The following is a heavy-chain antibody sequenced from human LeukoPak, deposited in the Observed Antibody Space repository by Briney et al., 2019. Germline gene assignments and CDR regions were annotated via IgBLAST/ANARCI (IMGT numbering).Heavy chain of an antibody. CDR2: ISSSGNTI. Sequence: GGSLRLSCVASGFTFSSYTMRWVRQAPGKGLEWVSHISSSGNTIYYADSVKGRFTISRDNAMNSLYLQMSRLRVEDTAIYYCARAAGIAAPGTRFDYFDYWGQGNLVTVSS. D-gene: IGHD6-13*01. CDR1: GFTFSSYT. CDR3: ARAAGIAAPGTRFDYFDY. J-gene: IGHJ4*02. V-gene: IGHV3-48*03.